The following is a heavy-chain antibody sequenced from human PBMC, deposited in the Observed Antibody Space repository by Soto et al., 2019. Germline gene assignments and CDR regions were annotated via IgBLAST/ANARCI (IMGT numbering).Heavy chain of an antibody. CDR1: GGSISTYY. CDR3: ATSYGWAFDY. V-gene: IGHV4-59*01. Sequence: SETLSLTCTVSGGSISTYYWRWIRQPPGKGLEWIGYIYYSGSTNYNPSLKSRVTISVDTSKNQFSLKLSSVTAADTAVYYCATSYGWAFDYWGQGTLVTVS. D-gene: IGHD6-19*01. CDR2: IYYSGST. J-gene: IGHJ4*02.